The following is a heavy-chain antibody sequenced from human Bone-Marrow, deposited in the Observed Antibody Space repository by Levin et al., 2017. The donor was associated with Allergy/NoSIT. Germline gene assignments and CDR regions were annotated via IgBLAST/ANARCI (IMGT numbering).Heavy chain of an antibody. V-gene: IGHV4-31*03. D-gene: IGHD2-2*01. CDR3: ARGGYCSSTSCYAVRWFDP. J-gene: IGHJ5*02. CDR2: IYYSGST. Sequence: SETLSLTCIVSGGSISSGGYYWSWIRQHPGTGLEWIGYIYYSGSTYYNPSLKSRVTISVDTSKNQFSLKLSSVTAADTAVYYCARGGYCSSTSCYAVRWFDPWGQGTLVTVSS. CDR1: GGSISSGGYY.